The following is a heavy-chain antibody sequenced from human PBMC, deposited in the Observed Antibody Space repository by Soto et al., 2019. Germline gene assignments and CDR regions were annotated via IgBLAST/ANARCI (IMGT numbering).Heavy chain of an antibody. V-gene: IGHV3-23*01. D-gene: IGHD2-8*02. CDR2: ISGSGGST. CDR3: AGRGWCSEANCYGVAY. J-gene: IGHJ4*02. CDR1: GFTFSSYA. Sequence: EMQVLESGGGLVQPGGSLRLSCAASGFTFSSYAMNWVRQAPGTGLEWVSSISGSGGSTYYADSVKGRFTISRDNSKKALFVQISGLRAGDTAAYYFAGRGWCSEANCYGVAYWGQGTLVTVSS.